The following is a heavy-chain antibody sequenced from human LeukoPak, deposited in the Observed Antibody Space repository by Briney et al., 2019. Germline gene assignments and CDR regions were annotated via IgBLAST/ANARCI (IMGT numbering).Heavy chain of an antibody. CDR1: GFTFSSYA. J-gene: IGHJ6*03. V-gene: IGHV3-64*01. Sequence: GGSLTLSCAASGFTFSSYAMRWVRQAPGGGLEYASAISSNGGSTYYAHSLKGRFTISIDTSKNKFYLKMGSLRAEDMAVYYCARGLDYYDSSGYYYGLGSYYYYYLDVWGKGTTVTVSS. CDR2: ISSNGGST. D-gene: IGHD3-22*01. CDR3: ARGLDYYDSSGYYYGLGSYYYYYLDV.